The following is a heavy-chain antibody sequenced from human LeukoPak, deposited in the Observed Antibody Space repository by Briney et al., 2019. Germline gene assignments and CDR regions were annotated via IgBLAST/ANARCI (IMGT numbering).Heavy chain of an antibody. CDR3: AREPVVTAISEYACDI. CDR1: GGSISSYY. Sequence: PSETLSLTCTVSGGSISSYYWSWIRQPPGKGLEWIGYIYYSGSTNYNPSLKSRVTISVDTSKNQLSLKLSSVTAAVTAVYYCAREPVVTAISEYACDIWGQGTMVTVSS. D-gene: IGHD2-21*02. J-gene: IGHJ3*02. V-gene: IGHV4-59*01. CDR2: IYYSGST.